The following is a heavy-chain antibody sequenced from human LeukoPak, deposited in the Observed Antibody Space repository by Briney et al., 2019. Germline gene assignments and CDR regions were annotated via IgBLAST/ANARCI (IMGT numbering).Heavy chain of an antibody. V-gene: IGHV3-23*01. CDR2: ISGSGDST. D-gene: IGHD3-22*01. CDR1: GFTFSTYA. Sequence: GGSLRLSCAASGFTFSTYAVNWVRRAPGKGLEWVSTISGSGDSTYYADSVKGRFTISRDNSKDTLYLQMSSVRVDDTAVYYCARDRGRYYDSRGFYWGYYFDSWGQGILVTVST. J-gene: IGHJ4*02. CDR3: ARDRGRYYDSRGFYWGYYFDS.